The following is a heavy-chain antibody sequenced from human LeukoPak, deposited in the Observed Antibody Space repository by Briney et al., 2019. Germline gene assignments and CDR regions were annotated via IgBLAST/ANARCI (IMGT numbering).Heavy chain of an antibody. CDR1: GFTFSSYG. D-gene: IGHD5-24*01. CDR3: ANGRDGYNYYFDY. Sequence: PGGSLRLSCAASGFTFSSYGMHWVRQAPGKGLEWVAFIRYDGSNKYYADSVKGRFTISRDNSKNTLYPQMNSLRAEDTAVYYCANGRDGYNYYFDYWGQGTLVTVSS. J-gene: IGHJ4*02. V-gene: IGHV3-30*02. CDR2: IRYDGSNK.